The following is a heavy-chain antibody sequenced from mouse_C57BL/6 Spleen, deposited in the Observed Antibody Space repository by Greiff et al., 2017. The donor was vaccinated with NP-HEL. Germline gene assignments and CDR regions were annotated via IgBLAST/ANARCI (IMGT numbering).Heavy chain of an antibody. V-gene: IGHV1-85*01. CDR2: IYPRDGST. J-gene: IGHJ1*03. CDR3: ARWNYDYDGWYFDV. CDR1: GYTFTSYD. D-gene: IGHD2-4*01. Sequence: VKLVESGPELVKPGASVKLSCKASGYTFTSYDINWVKQRPGQGLEWIGWIYPRDGSTKYNEKFKGKATLTVDTSSSTAYMELHSLTSEDSAVYFCARWNYDYDGWYFDVWGTGTTVTVSS.